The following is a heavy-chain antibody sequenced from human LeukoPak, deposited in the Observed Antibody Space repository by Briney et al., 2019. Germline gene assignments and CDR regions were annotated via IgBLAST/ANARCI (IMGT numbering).Heavy chain of an antibody. Sequence: SETLSLTCAVYGGSFSGYYWTLIRQTPGKGMEWIGEISHTGDTTNYNPSLKSRVTISVDSSKNQFSLKVTSVTAADTGVYYCARVPDITARPCDSWGPGTLVTVSS. CDR3: ARVPDITARPCDS. V-gene: IGHV4-34*01. D-gene: IGHD1-1*01. CDR1: GGSFSGYY. CDR2: ISHTGDTT. J-gene: IGHJ4*02.